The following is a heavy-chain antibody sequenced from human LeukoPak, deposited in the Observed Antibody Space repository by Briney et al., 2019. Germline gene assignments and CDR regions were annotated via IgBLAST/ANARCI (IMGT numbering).Heavy chain of an antibody. CDR3: ARQEGYSAYDR. V-gene: IGHV4-59*01. CDR2: IYYSGGT. Sequence: SETLSLTCTVSGGSINGYYWSWIRQPPGKGLEWIGNIYYSGGTEYNPSLKSRVTISVDTSKNQFSLRMSSVSAADTAVYYCARQEGYSAYDRWGQGILIPVSS. J-gene: IGHJ4*02. D-gene: IGHD5-12*01. CDR1: GGSINGYY.